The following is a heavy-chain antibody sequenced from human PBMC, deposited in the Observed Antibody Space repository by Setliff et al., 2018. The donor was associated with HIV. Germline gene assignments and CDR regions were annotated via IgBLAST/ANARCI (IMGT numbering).Heavy chain of an antibody. V-gene: IGHV4-34*01. CDR1: GGPFSGFY. CDR3: ARAPPYYYDSSGSSFRFDF. J-gene: IGHJ4*02. CDR2: LYYRGTT. D-gene: IGHD3-22*01. Sequence: PSEALSLTCAVYGGPFSGFYYSWIRQAPGKGPEWIGSLYYRGTTYYNPSLKSRVTISTGTSNNQFSLTLSSVTAADTAVYYCARAPPYYYDSSGSSFRFDFWGQGTLVTVSS.